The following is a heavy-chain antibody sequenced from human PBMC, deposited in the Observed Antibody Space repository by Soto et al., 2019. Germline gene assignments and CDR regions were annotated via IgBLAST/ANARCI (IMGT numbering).Heavy chain of an antibody. J-gene: IGHJ5*02. Sequence: QITLKESGPTLVKPTQTLTLTCTFSGFSLTTSGMGVGWFRQPPGKALEWLALIYWDDDKRYRPSLKSRLTLTKDTSKNQVVLTMTNMDPVDTATYHCAHRQGPYAAFDPWGQGTLVTVSS. V-gene: IGHV2-5*02. CDR3: AHRQGPYAAFDP. CDR1: GFSLTTSGMG. CDR2: IYWDDDK.